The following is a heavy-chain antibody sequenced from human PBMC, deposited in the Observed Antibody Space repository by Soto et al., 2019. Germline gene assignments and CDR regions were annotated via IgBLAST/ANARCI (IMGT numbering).Heavy chain of an antibody. V-gene: IGHV1-46*01. CDR3: AREGAIVVVPAAIEKGDEWYFDL. CDR1: GYTFTSYY. CDR2: INPSGGST. D-gene: IGHD2-2*01. J-gene: IGHJ2*01. Sequence: QVQLVQSGAEVKKPGASVKVSCKASGYTFTSYYMHWVRQAPGQGLEWMGIINPSGGSTSYAQKCQDRVTMTRDTSTSTGDRELSSLRSEDTAVEYCAREGAIVVVPAAIEKGDEWYFDLWGRGTLVTVSS.